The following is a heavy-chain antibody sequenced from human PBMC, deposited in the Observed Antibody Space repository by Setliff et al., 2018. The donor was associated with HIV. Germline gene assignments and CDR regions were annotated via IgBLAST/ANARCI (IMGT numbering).Heavy chain of an antibody. CDR1: GGSISSSSYY. CDR2: IYYSGST. Sequence: KPSETLSLTCTVSGGSISSSSYYWGWIRQPPGKGLEWIGSIYYSGSTHYNPSLEIRFTISVDTSKSLFSLKLTSVTAADTAVYYCATYGGGTYSLDHWGQGILVTVSS. CDR3: ATYGGGTYSLDH. J-gene: IGHJ4*02. D-gene: IGHD1-26*01. V-gene: IGHV4-39*07.